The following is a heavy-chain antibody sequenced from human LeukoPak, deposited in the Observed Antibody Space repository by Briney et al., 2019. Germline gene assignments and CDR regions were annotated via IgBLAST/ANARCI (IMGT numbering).Heavy chain of an antibody. D-gene: IGHD6-6*01. J-gene: IGHJ6*02. CDR3: ARDWKYGAARRNTYYYCGMDV. V-gene: IGHV3-33*01. Sequence: GRSLRLSCAASGFTFSSYGMHWVRQAPGKGLEWVALIWYDGSNKYYAESVKGRFTISRDNLKKMVYLQMSSLRAEDTAVYYCARDWKYGAARRNTYYYCGMDVWGQGTTVTVSS. CDR2: IWYDGSNK. CDR1: GFTFSSYG.